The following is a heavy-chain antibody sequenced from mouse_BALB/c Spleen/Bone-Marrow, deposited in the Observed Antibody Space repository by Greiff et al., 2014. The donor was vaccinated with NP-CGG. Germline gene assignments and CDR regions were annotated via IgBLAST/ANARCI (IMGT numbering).Heavy chain of an antibody. J-gene: IGHJ2*01. CDR1: GFNIKDTY. Sequence: VQLKQSGAELVKPGASVKLSCTASGFNIKDTYMHWVEQRPEQGLEWIGRIDPANGNTKYDPKFQGKATITADTSSNTAYLQLSSLTSEDTAVYYCARYYYGYYFDYWGQGTTLTVSS. D-gene: IGHD1-1*01. CDR2: IDPANGNT. V-gene: IGHV14-3*02. CDR3: ARYYYGYYFDY.